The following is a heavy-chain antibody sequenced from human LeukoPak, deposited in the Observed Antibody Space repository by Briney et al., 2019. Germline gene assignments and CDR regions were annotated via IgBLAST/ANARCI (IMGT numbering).Heavy chain of an antibody. CDR3: ARDALVRGLYYFDY. D-gene: IGHD3-10*01. V-gene: IGHV4-38-2*02. CDR1: GYSISSGYY. J-gene: IGHJ4*02. CDR2: IYHSGST. Sequence: SETLSLTCAVSGYSISSGYYWGWIRQPPGKGLEWTGGIYHSGSTYYNPSLKSRVTISVDTSKNQFSLKLSSVTAADTAVYYCARDALVRGLYYFDYWGQGTLVTVSS.